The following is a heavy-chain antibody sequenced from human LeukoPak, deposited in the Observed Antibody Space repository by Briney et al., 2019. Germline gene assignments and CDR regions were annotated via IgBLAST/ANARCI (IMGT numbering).Heavy chain of an antibody. V-gene: IGHV1-18*01. CDR1: GYTFTSYG. Sequence: GASVKVSCKASGYTFTSYGISWVRQAPGQGLEWMGWISAYNGNTNYAQKLQGRVTMTTDTSTSTAYMELRSLRSDDTAVYYCARTAEYDILTGYSLHDYWGQGTLVTVSS. D-gene: IGHD3-9*01. CDR2: ISAYNGNT. CDR3: ARTAEYDILTGYSLHDY. J-gene: IGHJ4*02.